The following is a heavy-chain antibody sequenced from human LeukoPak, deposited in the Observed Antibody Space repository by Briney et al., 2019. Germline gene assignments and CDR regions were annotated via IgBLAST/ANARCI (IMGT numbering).Heavy chain of an antibody. CDR1: GYSFTSSG. D-gene: IGHD7-27*01. J-gene: IGHJ6*03. V-gene: IGHV1-24*01. CDR3: ATLIPTELGMDYYYYYMDV. CDR2: LDPEDGET. Sequence: ASVKVSCKASGYSFTSSGISWVRQAPGKGLEWMGGLDPEDGETIYAQKFQGRITMTEDTSTDTAYMELSSLRSEDTAVYYCATLIPTELGMDYYYYYMDVWAKGTTVTVSS.